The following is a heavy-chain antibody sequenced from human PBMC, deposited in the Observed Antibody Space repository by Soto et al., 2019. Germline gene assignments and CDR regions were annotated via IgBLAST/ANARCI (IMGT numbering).Heavy chain of an antibody. D-gene: IGHD3-10*01. CDR2: ISWDGGST. Sequence: LRLSCAASGFTFDDYTMHWVRQAPGKGLEWVSLISWDGGSTYYADSVKGRFTISRDNSKNSLYLQMNSLRTEDTALYYCAKDFGISRSRLLWCGELLSNYYYGMDVWGQGTTVTVSS. V-gene: IGHV3-43*01. CDR1: GFTFDDYT. CDR3: AKDFGISRSRLLWCGELLSNYYYGMDV. J-gene: IGHJ6*02.